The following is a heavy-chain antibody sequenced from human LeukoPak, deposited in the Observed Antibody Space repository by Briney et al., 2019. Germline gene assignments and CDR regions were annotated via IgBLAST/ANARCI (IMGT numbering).Heavy chain of an antibody. J-gene: IGHJ4*02. CDR2: INIDGSST. CDR3: ARAAYTAAFDY. Sequence: SGGSLRLSCAASGFIFSSYWMHWVRQAPGKGLVWVSRINIDGSSTIYADSVKGRFAISRDNAKNTLYLQMNSLRAEDTAVYYCARAAYTAAFDYWGQGTLVTASS. D-gene: IGHD3-16*01. V-gene: IGHV3-74*01. CDR1: GFIFSSYW.